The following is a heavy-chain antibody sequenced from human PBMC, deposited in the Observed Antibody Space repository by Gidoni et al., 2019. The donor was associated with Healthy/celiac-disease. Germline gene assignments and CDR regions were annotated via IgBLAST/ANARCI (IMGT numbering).Heavy chain of an antibody. CDR3: ARHPGYSYAGWFDP. CDR2: IYYSGRT. D-gene: IGHD5-18*01. Sequence: QLQLQESGPGLVKPAETLSLTCTVSGGLISSSSYYWGWIRQPPGKGLEWVGSIYYSGRTYYNPSLKSRVTISVDTSKNQFSLKLSSVTAADTAVYYCARHPGYSYAGWFDPWGQGTLVTVSS. V-gene: IGHV4-39*01. J-gene: IGHJ5*02. CDR1: GGLISSSSYY.